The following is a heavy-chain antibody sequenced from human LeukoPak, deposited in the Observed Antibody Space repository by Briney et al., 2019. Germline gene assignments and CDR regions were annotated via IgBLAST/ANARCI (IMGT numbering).Heavy chain of an antibody. CDR3: AKALPLSYFDY. V-gene: IGHV3-9*01. Sequence: GGSLRLSCAASGFTFDDYAMHWLRQAPGKGLEWVSGISWNSGSIGYADSVKGRFTISRDNAKNSLYLQMNSLRAEDTAVYYCAKALPLSYFDYWGQGTLVTVSS. CDR1: GFTFDDYA. CDR2: ISWNSGSI. J-gene: IGHJ4*02.